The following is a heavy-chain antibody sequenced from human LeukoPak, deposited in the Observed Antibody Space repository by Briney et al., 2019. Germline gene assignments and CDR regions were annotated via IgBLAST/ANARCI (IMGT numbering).Heavy chain of an antibody. Sequence: GGSLRLSCAASGFTFSSYSMNWVRQAPGKGLEWVSSISSSSSYIYYADSVRGRFTISRDNAMSSLYLQMNSLRDDDTAVYYCARGETAVTSYLHFWGQGTLVTVSS. CDR3: ARGETAVTSYLHF. CDR1: GFTFSSYS. J-gene: IGHJ4*02. D-gene: IGHD4-17*01. V-gene: IGHV3-21*01. CDR2: ISSSSSYI.